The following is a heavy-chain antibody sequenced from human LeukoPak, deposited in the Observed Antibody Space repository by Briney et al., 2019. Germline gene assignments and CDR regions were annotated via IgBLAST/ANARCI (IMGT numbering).Heavy chain of an antibody. V-gene: IGHV3-23*01. Sequence: GGSLRLSCVGSGFTFSNYAMSWVRQAPGKGLEWVSAISGSGGSTYYADSMKGRFTISRDNSKNTLYLQMNSLRAEDTAVYYCAKDRARDYWGQGTLVTVSS. CDR2: ISGSGGST. CDR1: GFTFSNYA. CDR3: AKDRARDY. J-gene: IGHJ4*02.